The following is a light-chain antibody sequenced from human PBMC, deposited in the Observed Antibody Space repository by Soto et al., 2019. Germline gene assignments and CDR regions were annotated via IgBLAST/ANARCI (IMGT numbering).Light chain of an antibody. J-gene: IGKJ4*01. CDR3: QQYGSPPFI. CDR2: GAS. V-gene: IGKV3-20*01. CDR1: QSVPTNY. Sequence: EIVLTQSPGTLSLSPGERATLSCRASQSVPTNYLAWYQQKPGQAPRLLIYGASSRATGIPDRFSGSGSGTDFTLTISRLEPEDFAVYHCQQYGSPPFIFAGGTKVEIK.